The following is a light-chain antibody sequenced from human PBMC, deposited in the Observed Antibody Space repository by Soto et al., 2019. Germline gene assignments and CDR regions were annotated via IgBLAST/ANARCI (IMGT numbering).Light chain of an antibody. J-gene: IGKJ2*01. CDR1: RSVSSSY. V-gene: IGKV3-20*01. CDR3: QQYGSSPYT. Sequence: EIVLTQSPGILSLSPGERATLSCRASRSVSSSYLAWHPHKPGQAPRLLIYGASSRATGIPDRLSGSGSGTDFILTISIMEPEDFAVYFCQQYGSSPYTFGQGTKLEIK. CDR2: GAS.